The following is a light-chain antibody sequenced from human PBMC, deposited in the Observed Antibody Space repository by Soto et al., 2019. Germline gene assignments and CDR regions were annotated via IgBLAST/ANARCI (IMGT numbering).Light chain of an antibody. J-gene: IGKJ1*01. V-gene: IGKV3D-7*01. CDR3: HQGYSTLPGR. CDR1: QTFSNSF. Sequence: ERVLKECTAPRSFSQEKRATLSCRASQTFSNSFLSWFQQIPGQAPRLLIYGASTRATGIPARFSGSGSGTEFTLTISSLQPDDFATYYCHQGYSTLPGRFGQG. CDR2: GAS.